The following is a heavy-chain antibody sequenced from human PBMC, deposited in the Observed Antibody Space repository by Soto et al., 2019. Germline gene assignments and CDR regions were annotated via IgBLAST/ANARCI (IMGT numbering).Heavy chain of an antibody. CDR2: IHPGDSDT. D-gene: IGHD2-8*02. CDR1: GYSLSTFR. CDR3: ARQRVRVAPSDV. Sequence: PGEPCKISCKSSGYSLSTFRIAWVRQMPGKVREWMGIIHPGDSDTRYSPSFQGQVTMSVDRSINTAYMQWSSLEASDSAIYYSARQRVRVAPSDVWGQGTLVTVSS. V-gene: IGHV5-51*01. J-gene: IGHJ4*02.